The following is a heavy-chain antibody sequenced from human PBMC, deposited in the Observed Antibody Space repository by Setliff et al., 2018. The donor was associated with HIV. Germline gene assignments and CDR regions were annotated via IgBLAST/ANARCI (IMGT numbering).Heavy chain of an antibody. CDR1: GGSLSDYY. V-gene: IGHV4-34*01. J-gene: IGHJ3*02. D-gene: IGHD3-3*01. Sequence: VSRTCAVHGGSLSDYYWSWIRQPPGKGLEWLGEIHSSGNTNYSPSLKGRVTISVDTPKNQYSLNLKSVTAADTAVYYCARVREGFLPYDAFEIWGQGTMVTVSS. CDR2: IHSSGNT. CDR3: ARVREGFLPYDAFEI.